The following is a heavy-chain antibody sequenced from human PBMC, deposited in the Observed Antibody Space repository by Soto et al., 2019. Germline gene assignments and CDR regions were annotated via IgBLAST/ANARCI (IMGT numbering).Heavy chain of an antibody. J-gene: IGHJ3*02. Sequence: SETLSLTCAVYGGSFSGYYWSWIRRPPGKGLEWIGEINHSGSTNYNPSLRSRVPISVETSKNQFSLKLSSVTAADTAVYYCALVYGDYVLDAFDIWGQGTMVTVSS. CDR1: GGSFSGYY. CDR2: INHSGST. CDR3: ALVYGDYVLDAFDI. D-gene: IGHD4-17*01. V-gene: IGHV4-34*01.